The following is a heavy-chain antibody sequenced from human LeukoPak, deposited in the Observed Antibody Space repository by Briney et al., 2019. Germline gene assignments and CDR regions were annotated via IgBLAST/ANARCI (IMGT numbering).Heavy chain of an antibody. J-gene: IGHJ4*02. Sequence: ASVKVSCKASGGTFSSYAISWMRQAPGQGLEWMGGIIPIFGTANYAQKFQGRVTITTDESTSTAYMELSSLRSEDTAVYYCARVGTLGYCSGGSCYSGSFDYWGQGTLVTVSS. D-gene: IGHD2-15*01. CDR3: ARVGTLGYCSGGSCYSGSFDY. CDR2: IIPIFGTA. V-gene: IGHV1-69*05. CDR1: GGTFSSYA.